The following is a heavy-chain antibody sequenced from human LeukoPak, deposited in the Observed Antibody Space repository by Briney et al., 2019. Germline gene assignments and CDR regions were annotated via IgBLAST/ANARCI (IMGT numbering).Heavy chain of an antibody. CDR1: GDSVSRNNVA. D-gene: IGHD1-14*01. V-gene: IGHV6-1*01. J-gene: IGHJ4*02. CDR3: ARYQVSQGRETTPLDY. Sequence: SQTLSLTCAISGDSVSRNNVAWNWIRQSPSRGLEWLGRTYYRSQWYSDYAESVKGRITINPDTSKNQFSLQLNSVTPEDTAVYYCARYQVSQGRETTPLDYWGQGTLVTVSS. CDR2: TYYRSQWYS.